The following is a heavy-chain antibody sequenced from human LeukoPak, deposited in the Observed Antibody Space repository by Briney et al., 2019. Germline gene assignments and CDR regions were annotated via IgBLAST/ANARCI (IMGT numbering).Heavy chain of an antibody. CDR1: GFTFSSYS. Sequence: GGSLRLSCAASGFTFSSYSMNWVRQAPGKGLEWVSSISSSSSYIYYADSVKGRFTISRDNAKNSLYLQMNSLRAEDTAVYYCARESGYCSSTSCYSDGMDVWGKGTTVTVSS. D-gene: IGHD2-2*03. J-gene: IGHJ6*04. CDR3: ARESGYCSSTSCYSDGMDV. CDR2: ISSSSSYI. V-gene: IGHV3-21*01.